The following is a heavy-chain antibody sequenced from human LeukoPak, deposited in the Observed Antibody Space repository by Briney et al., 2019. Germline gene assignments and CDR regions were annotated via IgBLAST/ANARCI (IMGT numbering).Heavy chain of an antibody. CDR3: ARSRGGSY. CDR1: GFIFSDYW. D-gene: IGHD1-26*01. Sequence: PGGSLRLSCAASGFIFSDYWMTWVRQAPGKGLEWVANIKEDGSEKNYVDSVKGRFTISRDNAKNSLYLQMNSLRAEDTAVYYCARSRGGSYWGQGTLVTVX. J-gene: IGHJ4*02. V-gene: IGHV3-7*01. CDR2: IKEDGSEK.